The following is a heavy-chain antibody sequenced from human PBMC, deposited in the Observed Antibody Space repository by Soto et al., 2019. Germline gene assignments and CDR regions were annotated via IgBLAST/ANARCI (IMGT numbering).Heavy chain of an antibody. CDR3: TRESEEVGDYYYCYYMDV. CDR2: IRSKAYGGTT. V-gene: IGHV3-49*03. Sequence: EVQLVESGGGLVQPGRSLRLSCTASGFTFGDYAMSWFRQAPGKGLEWVGVIRSKAYGGTTEYAASVKGRFTISRDDSKSIAYLQRNSLKTEDTAVYYCTRESEEVGDYYYCYYMDVWGKGTTVTVSS. D-gene: IGHD1-26*01. J-gene: IGHJ6*03. CDR1: GFTFGDYA.